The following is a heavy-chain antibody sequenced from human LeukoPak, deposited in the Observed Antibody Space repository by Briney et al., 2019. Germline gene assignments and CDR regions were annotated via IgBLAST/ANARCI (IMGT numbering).Heavy chain of an antibody. D-gene: IGHD4-17*01. CDR1: GYTFTDHY. CDR3: ATSVTPNSFDS. V-gene: IGHV1-2*02. J-gene: IGHJ5*01. CDR2: INPNSGGT. Sequence: ASVKVSCKASGYTFTDHYMHWVRQAPGQGLEWMGWINPNSGGTNYAQKFQGRVTITRDTSINTVYMELSRLRSDDTAQYCCATSVTPNSFDSWGQGTLVTVSS.